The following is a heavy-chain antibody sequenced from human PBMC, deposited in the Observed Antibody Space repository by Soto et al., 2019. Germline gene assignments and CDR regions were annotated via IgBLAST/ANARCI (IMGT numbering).Heavy chain of an antibody. CDR2: IWYDGSNK. V-gene: IGHV3-33*01. CDR3: ARDSHVGSGWQLTSDY. J-gene: IGHJ4*02. D-gene: IGHD6-19*01. CDR1: GFTFSSYG. Sequence: GGSLRLSCAASGFTFSSYGMHWVRQAPGKGLEWVAVIWYDGSNKYYAESVKGRFTISRDNSKNTLYLQMNSLRAEDTAVYYCARDSHVGSGWQLTSDYWGQGTMVTVSS.